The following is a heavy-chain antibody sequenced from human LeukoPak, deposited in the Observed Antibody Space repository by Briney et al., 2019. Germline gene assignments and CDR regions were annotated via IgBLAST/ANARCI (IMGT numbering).Heavy chain of an antibody. J-gene: IGHJ6*03. Sequence: GGSLRLSCAASGFTFSSYWMSWVRQAPGKGLEWVANIKQDGSEKYYVDSVKGRFTISRDNAKNSLYLQMNSLRAEDTAVYYCARDQYYDSSGYPGAYYYYYMDVWGKGTTVTVSS. CDR2: IKQDGSEK. V-gene: IGHV3-7*01. D-gene: IGHD3-22*01. CDR3: ARDQYYDSSGYPGAYYYYYMDV. CDR1: GFTFSSYW.